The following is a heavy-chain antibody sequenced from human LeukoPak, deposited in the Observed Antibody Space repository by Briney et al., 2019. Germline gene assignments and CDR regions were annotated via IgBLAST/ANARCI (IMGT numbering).Heavy chain of an antibody. CDR2: IRYDGSNK. CDR3: AKDPGGTRPYDYMDV. J-gene: IGHJ6*03. D-gene: IGHD3-16*01. CDR1: GFTFSSYG. Sequence: GGSLRLSCEASGFTFSSYGVHWVRHAPGKGLERVAFIRYDGSNKYYADSVKGRFTISRDNSKNTLYLQMNSLRPEDTAVYYCAKDPGGTRPYDYMDVWGKGTTVTISS. V-gene: IGHV3-30*02.